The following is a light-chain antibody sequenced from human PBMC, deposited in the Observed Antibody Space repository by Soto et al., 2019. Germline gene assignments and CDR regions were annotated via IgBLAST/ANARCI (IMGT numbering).Light chain of an antibody. Sequence: DIQMTQSPSTLSASVGDRVTITCRASQSIDRWLAWYQQKPGKAPKLLIYRASSLESGVPSRFSGSGSGTEFTRTIRSLQPDDFTSYYCQQYKTYTYTFAQGTKLEIK. CDR2: RAS. V-gene: IGKV1-5*03. J-gene: IGKJ2*01. CDR3: QQYKTYTYT. CDR1: QSIDRW.